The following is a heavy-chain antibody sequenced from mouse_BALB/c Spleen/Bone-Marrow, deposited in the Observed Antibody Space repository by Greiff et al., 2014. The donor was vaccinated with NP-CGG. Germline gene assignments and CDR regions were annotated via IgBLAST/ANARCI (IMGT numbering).Heavy chain of an antibody. CDR3: ARNGYYGWIAY. CDR2: INPDSSTI. D-gene: IGHD2-3*01. V-gene: IGHV4-1*02. J-gene: IGHJ3*01. Sequence: EVQLQQSGGGLVQPGGSLKLSCAASGFDFSRYWMTWVRQAPGKGLEWIGEINPDSSTINYTPSLKDKFIISRDNAKNTLYLQMSKVRSEDIALYYCARNGYYGWIAYWGQGTLVTVSA. CDR1: GFDFSRYW.